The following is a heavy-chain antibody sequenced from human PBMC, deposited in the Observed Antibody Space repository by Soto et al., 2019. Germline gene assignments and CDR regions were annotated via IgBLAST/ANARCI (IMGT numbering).Heavy chain of an antibody. D-gene: IGHD3-3*01. CDR1: GYTFTGYY. CDR2: INPNSGGT. J-gene: IGHJ3*02. CDR3: ARGGGYDFWSGYYAGAFDI. Sequence: QVQLVQSGAEVKKPGASVKVSCKASGYTFTGYYMHWVRQAPGQGLEWMGWINPNSGGTNYAQKFQGWVTMTRDTSSSTDYRGMSRLGSDDTAVYYCARGGGYDFWSGYYAGAFDIWGQGTMVTVSS. V-gene: IGHV1-2*04.